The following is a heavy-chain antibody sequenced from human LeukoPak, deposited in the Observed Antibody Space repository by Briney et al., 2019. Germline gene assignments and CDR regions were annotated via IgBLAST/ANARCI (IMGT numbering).Heavy chain of an antibody. D-gene: IGHD6-13*01. CDR3: ARGFIVAAVATHPAGWFDT. V-gene: IGHV4-34*01. CDR1: GGSFSGYY. J-gene: IGHJ5*02. Sequence: SETLSLTCAVCGGSFSGYYWSWIRQPPGKGLEWIGEINHSGSTNYNPSLKSRVTISVDTSKNQFSLKLRSVTAADTAVYYCARGFIVAAVATHPAGWFDTWGQETLVTVSS. CDR2: INHSGST.